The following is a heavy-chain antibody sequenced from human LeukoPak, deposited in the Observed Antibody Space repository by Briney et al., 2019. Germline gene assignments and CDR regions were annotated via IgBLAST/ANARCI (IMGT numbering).Heavy chain of an antibody. CDR3: ARGYSYGALDY. CDR1: GFTFSSYG. D-gene: IGHD5-18*01. Sequence: QAGGSLRLSCAASGFTFSSYGMHWVRQAPGKGLEWVAVISYDGSNKYYADSVKGRFTISRDNSKNTLYLQMNSLRAEDTAVYYCARGYSYGALDYWGQGTLVTVSS. CDR2: ISYDGSNK. J-gene: IGHJ4*02. V-gene: IGHV3-30*03.